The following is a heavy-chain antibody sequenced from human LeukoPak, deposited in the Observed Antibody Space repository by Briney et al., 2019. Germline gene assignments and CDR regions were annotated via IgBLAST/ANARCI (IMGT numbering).Heavy chain of an antibody. Sequence: SETLSLTCTVSGGSISSHYWSWTRQPPGKGLEWIGYIYYSGSTNCNPSLKSRVTISVDTSKSQFSLRLSSVTAADTAVYYCARHAGSDGWYFHYFDYWGQGTLVTVSS. CDR3: ARHAGSDGWYFHYFDY. CDR1: GGSISSHY. CDR2: IYYSGST. J-gene: IGHJ4*02. D-gene: IGHD6-19*01. V-gene: IGHV4-59*08.